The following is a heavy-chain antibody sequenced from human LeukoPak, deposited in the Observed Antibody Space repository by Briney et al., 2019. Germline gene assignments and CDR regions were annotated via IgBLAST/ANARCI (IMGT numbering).Heavy chain of an antibody. CDR3: ARWYYDSSGYRYFDY. CDR1: GVSISTYY. D-gene: IGHD3-22*01. Sequence: PSETLSLTCTVSGVSISTYYWTWIRQPPGKGLDWIGNIDYSGNTKYNPSLKSRVTISVDTSKNHFSLKLSSVTAADTAVYYCARWYYDSSGYRYFDYWGQGTLVIVSS. CDR2: IDYSGNT. J-gene: IGHJ4*02. V-gene: IGHV4-59*12.